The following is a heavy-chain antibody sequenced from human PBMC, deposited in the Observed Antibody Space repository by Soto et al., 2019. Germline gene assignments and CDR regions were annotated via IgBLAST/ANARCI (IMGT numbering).Heavy chain of an antibody. CDR2: IYSGGTT. J-gene: IGHJ4*02. D-gene: IGHD2-21*01. CDR1: GVAVSNNF. V-gene: IGHV3-66*01. Sequence: GSLRLSCAASGVAVSNNFMTWVRQPPGKGLEWVSVIYSGGTTDYTDSVKGRFTISRDTSRNTLYLHMSSLRAEDTAVYYCARVVVGTTRYYDFWGQGTLVTVSS. CDR3: ARVVVGTTRYYDF.